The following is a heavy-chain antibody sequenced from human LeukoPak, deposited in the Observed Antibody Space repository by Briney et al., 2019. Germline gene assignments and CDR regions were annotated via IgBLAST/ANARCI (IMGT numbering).Heavy chain of an antibody. J-gene: IGHJ5*02. V-gene: IGHV1-18*01. CDR1: GYTFTKYG. D-gene: IGHD1-26*01. CDR2: ISIIDGNT. Sequence: ASVKVSCKAFGYTFTKYGISWVRQAPGQGLEWTGWISIIDGNTNYAQNLQGRVAMTTDTSTNTVYMELRSLRFDDTAVYYCARDSDTTSGRDPWGQGTLVTVSS. CDR3: ARDSDTTSGRDP.